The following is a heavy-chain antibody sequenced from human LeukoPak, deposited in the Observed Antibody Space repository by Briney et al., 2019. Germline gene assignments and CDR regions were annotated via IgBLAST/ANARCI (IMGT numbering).Heavy chain of an antibody. CDR2: IYYSEST. V-gene: IGHV4-39*01. CDR3: ARHGGEALYYYYMDV. Sequence: SETLSLTCTVSGGSISSSSYYWGWIRQPPGKGLEWIGSIYYSESTYYNPSLKSRVTISVDTSKNQFSLKLSSVTAADTAVYYCARHGGEALYYYYMDVWGKGTTVTVSS. CDR1: GGSISSSSYY. J-gene: IGHJ6*03. D-gene: IGHD2-21*01.